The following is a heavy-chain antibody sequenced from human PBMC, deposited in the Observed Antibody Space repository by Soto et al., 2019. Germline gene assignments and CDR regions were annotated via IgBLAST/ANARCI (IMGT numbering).Heavy chain of an antibody. Sequence: QVQLVQSGAEVKKPGASVKVSCKASGYTFTNFGISWVRQAPGQGLEWMGWISAYNGNTNYAQNFQGRVTMTTDTSPRADSTGLRSLRSLATPLYSSARGGTPLSSWGHGTLVTLSS. CDR2: ISAYNGNT. V-gene: IGHV1-18*01. CDR3: ARGGTPLSS. J-gene: IGHJ5*01. CDR1: GYTFTNFG. D-gene: IGHD3-16*01.